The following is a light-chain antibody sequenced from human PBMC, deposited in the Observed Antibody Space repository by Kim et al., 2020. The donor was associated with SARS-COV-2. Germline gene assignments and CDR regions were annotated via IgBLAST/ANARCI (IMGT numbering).Light chain of an antibody. CDR1: ELGDEY. V-gene: IGLV3-1*01. J-gene: IGLJ1*01. Sequence: ITCSGYELGDEYVSLYQQEPGHSTVVVIYQDNQRPSGIPVRFSGSNSGKSATLTISGTQAMDEADYYCQAWDSSTHNYVFGAGTKVTVL. CDR2: QDN. CDR3: QAWDSSTHNYV.